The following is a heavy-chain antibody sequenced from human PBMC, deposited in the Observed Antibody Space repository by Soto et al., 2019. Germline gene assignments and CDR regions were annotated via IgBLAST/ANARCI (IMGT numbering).Heavy chain of an antibody. V-gene: IGHV3-7*01. CDR2: IKQDGSEK. D-gene: IGHD2-15*01. J-gene: IGHJ4*02. Sequence: GGSLRLSCAASGFTFSSNWMNWVRQAPGKGLEWVANIKQDGSEKYYVDSVKGRFTISRDNAKSSLYLQMNSLRAGDTAVYYCARDRGYCSGGTCYSVLDYWGQGTVVTAPQ. CDR1: GFTFSSNW. CDR3: ARDRGYCSGGTCYSVLDY.